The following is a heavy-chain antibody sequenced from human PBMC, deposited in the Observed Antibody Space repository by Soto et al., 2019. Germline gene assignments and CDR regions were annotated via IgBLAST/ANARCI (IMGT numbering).Heavy chain of an antibody. J-gene: IGHJ4*02. D-gene: IGHD1-7*01. CDR2: VNGDGSST. V-gene: IGHV3-74*01. CDR3: ARAGDWNYVYDF. Sequence: GGPQSLSSAAAGCNLRSYAIRWFRQAPGKGLVWVSRVNGDGSSTNDADSVKGRFTISRDNARNTVYLQMNSLRAEDTAVYYCARAGDWNYVYDFWGQGTLVPVSS. CDR1: GCNLRSYA.